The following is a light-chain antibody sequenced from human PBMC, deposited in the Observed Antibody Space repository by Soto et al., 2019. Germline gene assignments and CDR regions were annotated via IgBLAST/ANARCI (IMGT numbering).Light chain of an antibody. CDR2: EGV. Sequence: QSALTQPASVSGSPGQSITISCTGTTSDVGGYDVVSWYQQLPGKAPKLMIYEGVQRPSGVSYRFSGSKSGNTASLTISGLQAEDEADYFCCSYAGSRNFWVFGGGTKLTVL. V-gene: IGLV2-23*03. J-gene: IGLJ3*02. CDR1: TSDVGGYDV. CDR3: CSYAGSRNFWV.